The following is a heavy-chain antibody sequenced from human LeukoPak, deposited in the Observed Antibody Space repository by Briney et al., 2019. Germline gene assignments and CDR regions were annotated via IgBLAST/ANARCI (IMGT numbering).Heavy chain of an antibody. V-gene: IGHV3-30*18. CDR3: AKGSGSYWNYYYYGMDV. J-gene: IGHJ6*02. CDR2: ISYDGSNK. Sequence: PGGSLRLSCAASGFTFSSYGMHWVRQAPGKGLEWVAVISYDGSNKYYADSVKGRFTISRDNSKNTLYLQMNSLRAEDTAVYYCAKGSGSYWNYYYYGMDVWGQGTTVTVSS. CDR1: GFTFSSYG. D-gene: IGHD3-10*01.